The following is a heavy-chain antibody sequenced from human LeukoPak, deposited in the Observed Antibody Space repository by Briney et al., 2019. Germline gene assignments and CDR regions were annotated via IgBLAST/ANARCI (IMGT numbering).Heavy chain of an antibody. Sequence: PGGSLRLSCAASGFTVSSNYMSWVRQAPGKGLEWVSIIYSGDTTYYADSVKGRFTISRDNPKNTLYLQMNSLRAEDTALYYCAKAPTYGSWYDYWGQGTLVTVSS. CDR3: AKAPTYGSWYDY. CDR2: IYSGDTT. CDR1: GFTVSSNY. V-gene: IGHV3-53*05. J-gene: IGHJ4*02. D-gene: IGHD6-13*01.